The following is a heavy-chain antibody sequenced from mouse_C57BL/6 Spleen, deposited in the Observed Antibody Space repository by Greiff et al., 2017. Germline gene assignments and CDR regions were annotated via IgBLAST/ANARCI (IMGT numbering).Heavy chain of an antibody. CDR2: SYPGDGDT. V-gene: IGHV1-80*01. Sequence: QVQLQQSGAELVKPGASVKISCKASGYAFSSYWMNWVKQRPGKGLEWIGKSYPGDGDTNYNGKFKGKATLTADKSSSPAYMQLSSLTSDDSAVYFCARWADPYDYDGGFAYWGQGTLVTGSA. CDR3: ARWADPYDYDGGFAY. J-gene: IGHJ3*01. D-gene: IGHD2-4*01. CDR1: GYAFSSYW.